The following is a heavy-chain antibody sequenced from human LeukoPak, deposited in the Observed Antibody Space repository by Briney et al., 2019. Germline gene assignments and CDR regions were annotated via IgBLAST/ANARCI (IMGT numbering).Heavy chain of an antibody. CDR3: ARVQRGGVEGY. D-gene: IGHD3-10*01. Sequence: SETLSLTCTVSGGSINSYYWSWIRQPPGRGLEWIGSIHYSGSTSYNPALRSRVTISVDKSKNQFFLKLSSVTATDTAVYYCARVQRGGVEGYWGQGTLVTVSS. J-gene: IGHJ4*02. CDR2: IHYSGST. V-gene: IGHV4-59*01. CDR1: GGSINSYY.